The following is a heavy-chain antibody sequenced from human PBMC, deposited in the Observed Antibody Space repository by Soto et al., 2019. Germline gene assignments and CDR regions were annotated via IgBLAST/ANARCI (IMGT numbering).Heavy chain of an antibody. D-gene: IGHD6-19*01. Sequence: SETLSLTCTVSGGSISSYYWNWIRQPPGKGLERIGSIYYSGSTNYNPSLKSRVTISVDTSKNQFSLKLSSVTAADTAVYYCARGLAVSGGFDYWGTGTLVTVSS. CDR1: GGSISSYY. V-gene: IGHV4-59*01. J-gene: IGHJ4*02. CDR2: IYYSGST. CDR3: ARGLAVSGGFDY.